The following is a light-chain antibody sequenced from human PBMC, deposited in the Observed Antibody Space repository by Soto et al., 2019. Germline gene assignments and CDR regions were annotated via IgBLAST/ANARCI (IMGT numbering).Light chain of an antibody. CDR1: NSDVGGYNY. CDR2: GVS. J-gene: IGLJ3*02. CDR3: CSYVDTDTWV. Sequence: QSVLTQPRSVSGSPGQSVTISCTGTNSDVGGYNYVSWYQQYPGKAPKLMISGVSERPSGVPDRLSGSKSGNTASLTISGLQAEDEADYYCCSYVDTDTWVFGGGTQLTVL. V-gene: IGLV2-11*01.